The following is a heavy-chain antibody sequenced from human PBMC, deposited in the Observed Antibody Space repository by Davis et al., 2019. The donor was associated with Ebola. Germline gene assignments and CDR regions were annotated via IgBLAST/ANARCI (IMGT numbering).Heavy chain of an antibody. CDR2: ISYDGSNK. J-gene: IGHJ6*04. CDR1: GFTFSSYG. V-gene: IGHV3-30*03. D-gene: IGHD4-11*01. CDR3: ARGGDDYSNSFLFDYYYYGMDV. Sequence: GGSLRLSCAASGFTFSSYGMHWVRQAPGKGLEWVAVISYDGSNKYYADSVKGRFTISRDNSKNTLYLQMNSLRAEDTAVYYCARGGDDYSNSFLFDYYYYGMDVWGKGTTVTVSS.